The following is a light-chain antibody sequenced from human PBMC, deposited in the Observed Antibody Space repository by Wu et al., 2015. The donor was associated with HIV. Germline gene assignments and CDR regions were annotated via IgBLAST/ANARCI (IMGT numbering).Light chain of an antibody. CDR2: GAS. J-gene: IGKJ5*01. CDR1: QSIISTY. V-gene: IGKV3-20*01. Sequence: DIMLTQSPGTLSLSPGERATLSCRASQSIISTYLAWYQQKAGQAPRLLVFGASNRVTGIPDTFSGSGSGTDFTLTISRLEPEDFAVYYCQQYVSSPPITFGQGTRLEIK. CDR3: QQYVSSPPIT.